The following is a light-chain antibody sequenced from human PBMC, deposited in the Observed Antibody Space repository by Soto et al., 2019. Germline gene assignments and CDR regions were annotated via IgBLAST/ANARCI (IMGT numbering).Light chain of an antibody. Sequence: QSVLTQPPSVSGAPGQRVTISCTGSSSNIGAGYDVHWYQQLPGTAPKLLIYGNSNRPSGVPDRFSGSKSGTSDSLAITGLQAEDEADYYCQSYESSLSYVFGTGTKLTVL. CDR3: QSYESSLSYV. V-gene: IGLV1-40*01. CDR1: SSNIGAGYD. CDR2: GNS. J-gene: IGLJ1*01.